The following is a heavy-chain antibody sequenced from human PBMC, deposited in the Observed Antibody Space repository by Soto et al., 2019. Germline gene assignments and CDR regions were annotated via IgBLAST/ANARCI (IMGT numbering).Heavy chain of an antibody. CDR3: ATGGGTILAPLP. CDR2: INPNSGAT. Sequence: ASVKVSCKASGYTFTGYFMHWVRQAPGQGLEWMGWINPNSGATKYAQKFQGRVTLSRDTSISTAYMELSGLRSDDTAVYYCATGGGTILAPLPWGQGTLVTVSS. J-gene: IGHJ5*02. CDR1: GYTFTGYF. D-gene: IGHD3-3*01. V-gene: IGHV1-2*02.